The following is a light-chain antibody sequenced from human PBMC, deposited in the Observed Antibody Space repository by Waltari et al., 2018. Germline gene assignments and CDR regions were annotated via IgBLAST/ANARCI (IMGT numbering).Light chain of an antibody. CDR3: CSYAGSYTYV. Sequence: QSALTQPRSVSGSPGQSVTISCTGTSRDVVGYNYLPWYQQHPGKAPKLMIYDVSKRPSGVPDRFSGSKSGNTASLTISGLQAEDEADYYCCSYAGSYTYVFGTGTKVTVL. J-gene: IGLJ1*01. CDR1: SRDVVGYNY. V-gene: IGLV2-11*01. CDR2: DVS.